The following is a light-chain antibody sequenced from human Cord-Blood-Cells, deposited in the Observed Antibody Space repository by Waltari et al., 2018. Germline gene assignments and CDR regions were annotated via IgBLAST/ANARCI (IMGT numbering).Light chain of an antibody. CDR1: RSDVGGYNL. J-gene: IGLJ3*02. CDR3: CSYAGSSTWV. CDR2: EVS. V-gene: IGLV2-23*02. Sequence: QPALTQPASVSGSPGQSITIPCTGTRSDVGGYNLVSWYQQHPGKAPKPMIYEVSKRPSGVSNRFSGSKSGNTASLTISGLQAEDEADYYCCSYAGSSTWVFGGGTKLTVL.